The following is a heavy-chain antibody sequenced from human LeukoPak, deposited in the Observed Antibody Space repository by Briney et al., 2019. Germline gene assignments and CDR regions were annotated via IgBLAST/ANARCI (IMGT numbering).Heavy chain of an antibody. V-gene: IGHV3-13*01. J-gene: IGHJ4*02. D-gene: IGHD3-22*01. Sequence: PGGSLRLPCAASGLTFSSYDMHWVRQATGKGLEWVSAIGTAGDTYYPGSVKGRFTISRENAKNSLHLQMNSLRAGDTAVYYCARGGDYYDSSGYYSWGQGTLVTVSS. CDR1: GLTFSSYD. CDR3: ARGGDYYDSSGYYS. CDR2: IGTAGDT.